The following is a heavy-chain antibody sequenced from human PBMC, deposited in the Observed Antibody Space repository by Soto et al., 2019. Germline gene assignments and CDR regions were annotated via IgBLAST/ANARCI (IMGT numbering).Heavy chain of an antibody. D-gene: IGHD2-2*01. CDR1: GGSISNYY. Sequence: SETLSLTCTVSGGSISNYYWSWIRQPPGKGLEWIGYIYYSGSTNYNPSLKSRVTISVDTSKNQFSLKLNSVTAADTAVYYCARRGCSSAGCPYYFDYWDQGTLVTVSS. J-gene: IGHJ4*02. CDR3: ARRGCSSAGCPYYFDY. CDR2: IYYSGST. V-gene: IGHV4-59*01.